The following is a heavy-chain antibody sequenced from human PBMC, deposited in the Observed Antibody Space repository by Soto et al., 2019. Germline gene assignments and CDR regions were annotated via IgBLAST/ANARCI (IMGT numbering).Heavy chain of an antibody. J-gene: IGHJ2*01. D-gene: IGHD3-10*01. Sequence: QLQLQESGPGLVKPSETLSLTCTVSGGSISSGDYWWAWIRQLPGKELEWIGIAHVYYDGTTHSNPSLRSRVTISIATSYNQFSLKLNSVTAADTALYYCARQRGGDKWYFEVWGRGTLVTVSS. CDR3: ARQRGGDKWYFEV. CDR1: GGSISSGDYW. CDR2: VYYDGTT. V-gene: IGHV4-39*01.